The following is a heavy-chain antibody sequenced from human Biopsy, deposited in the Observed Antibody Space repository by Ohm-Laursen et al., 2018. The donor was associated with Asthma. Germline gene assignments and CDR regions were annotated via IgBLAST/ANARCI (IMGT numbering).Heavy chain of an antibody. CDR1: GFAVSRDH. J-gene: IGHJ4*02. D-gene: IGHD3-22*01. CDR2: IYSSGTS. Sequence: SLRLSCAASGFAVSRDHMFWVRQAPGKGLEWVSVIYSSGTSHTADSVRGRFTISRDYSKNTLYLQMHSLRAEDTAVYYCAKARIHHFYDSSGYYQHDWGQGTLVTVSS. CDR3: AKARIHHFYDSSGYYQHD. V-gene: IGHV3-66*01.